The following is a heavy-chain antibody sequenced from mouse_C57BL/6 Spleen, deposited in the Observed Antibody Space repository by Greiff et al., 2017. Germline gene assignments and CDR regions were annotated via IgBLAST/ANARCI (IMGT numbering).Heavy chain of an antibody. CDR2: IYPGDGDT. Sequence: QVQLQQSGPELVKPGASVKISCKASGYAFSSSWMNWVKQRPGKGLEWIGRIYPGDGDTNYNGKFKGKATLTVDKSSSTAYMQLSSLTSEDSAVYYCARDYDGYCGYWGQGTLVTVSA. CDR3: ARDYDGYCGY. D-gene: IGHD2-3*01. J-gene: IGHJ3*02. V-gene: IGHV1-82*01. CDR1: GYAFSSSW.